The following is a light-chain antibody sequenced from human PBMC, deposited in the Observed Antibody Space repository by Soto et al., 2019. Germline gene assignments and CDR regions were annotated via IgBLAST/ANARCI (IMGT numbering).Light chain of an antibody. CDR2: DVS. Sequence: QSVLTQPRSVSGSPGQSVTISCTGTSIDIGAYNSVSWYRQHPGKAPRVMIYDVSKRPSGAPDRFSGSKSDNTASLTISGLQAEDKADYYCSSYTSRSTLVFGTGTKVTVL. V-gene: IGLV2-11*01. J-gene: IGLJ1*01. CDR3: SSYTSRSTLV. CDR1: SIDIGAYNS.